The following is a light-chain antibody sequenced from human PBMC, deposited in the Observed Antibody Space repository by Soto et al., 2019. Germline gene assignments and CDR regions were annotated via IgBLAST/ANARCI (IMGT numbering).Light chain of an antibody. CDR1: QSSSTY. V-gene: IGKV1-33*01. Sequence: DIQMTQSPSSLSASVGTRVTITCRASQSSSTYLNWYQKKPGKAPNLIIYDASNLETGVPSRFSGSGSGTDVTFTISSLQPEDIATYYCQQYENLLLTFGGGTKVDIK. J-gene: IGKJ4*01. CDR2: DAS. CDR3: QQYENLLLT.